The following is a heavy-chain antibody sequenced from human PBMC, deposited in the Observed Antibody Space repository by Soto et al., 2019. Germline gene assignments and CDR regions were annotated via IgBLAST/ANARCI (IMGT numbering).Heavy chain of an antibody. CDR1: GFSFSNYG. J-gene: IGHJ4*02. D-gene: IGHD5-12*01. Sequence: EVQLLESGGGSIHPGGSLTLSCVGSGFSFSNYGMSWVRQAPGKGLEWVSGISGSGSNRYYAASVKDRFTISRDNSRNTLFRQMNSLRVEGTAVYFRATGDRGYHGGGGALVTLPS. CDR3: ATGDRGYH. V-gene: IGHV3-23*01. CDR2: ISGSGSNR.